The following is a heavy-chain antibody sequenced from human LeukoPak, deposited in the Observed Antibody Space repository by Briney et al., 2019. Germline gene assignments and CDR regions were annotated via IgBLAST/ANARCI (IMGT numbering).Heavy chain of an antibody. Sequence: SETLSLTCTVSGGSINSYHWSWIRQPPGKALEWIGYIYYSGSTNYNPSLKSRVTISVDTSKNQFSLKLSSVTAADTAVYYCARGGIANSSSWFYWGQGTLVTVSS. CDR2: IYYSGST. J-gene: IGHJ4*02. CDR1: GGSINSYH. CDR3: ARGGIANSSSWFY. D-gene: IGHD6-13*01. V-gene: IGHV4-59*01.